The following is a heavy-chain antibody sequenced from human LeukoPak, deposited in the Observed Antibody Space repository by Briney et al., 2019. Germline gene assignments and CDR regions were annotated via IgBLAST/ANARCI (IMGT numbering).Heavy chain of an antibody. V-gene: IGHV3-48*04. Sequence: GGSLRLSCAASGFTFSNYWMSWVRQAPGKGLEWVSYISSSGSTMYYADSVKGRFTISRDNAKNSLFLQMNSLRAEDTAVYYCARWNWFDPWGQGTLVTVSS. J-gene: IGHJ5*02. CDR3: ARWNWFDP. CDR2: ISSSGSTM. CDR1: GFTFSNYW.